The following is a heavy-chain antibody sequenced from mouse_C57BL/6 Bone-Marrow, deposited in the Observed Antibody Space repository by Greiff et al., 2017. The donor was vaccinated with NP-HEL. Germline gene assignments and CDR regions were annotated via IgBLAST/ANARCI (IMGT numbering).Heavy chain of an antibody. Sequence: QVQLQQSGAELVKPGASVKMSCKASGYTFTTYPIEWMKQNHGKSLEWIGNFHPYNDDTKYNEKFKGKATLTADKSSSTAYMQLSSLTSEDSAVYFCARQDSAWFAYWGQGTLVTVSA. CDR3: ARQDSAWFAY. CDR1: GYTFTTYP. J-gene: IGHJ3*01. CDR2: FHPYNDDT. V-gene: IGHV1-47*01.